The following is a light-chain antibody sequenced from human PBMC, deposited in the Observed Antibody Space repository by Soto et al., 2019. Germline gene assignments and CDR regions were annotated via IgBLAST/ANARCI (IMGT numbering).Light chain of an antibody. CDR2: AAS. CDR3: QQSYSTSWT. CDR1: QSISSY. V-gene: IGKV1-39*01. J-gene: IGKJ1*01. Sequence: DIQMTQSPSSLSACVGDRVTITCRASQSISSYLNWYQQKPGKAPKLLIYAASSLQSGVPSRFSGSGSGTDFTLTISSLQPEHFATYYCQQSYSTSWTFGQGTKVDIK.